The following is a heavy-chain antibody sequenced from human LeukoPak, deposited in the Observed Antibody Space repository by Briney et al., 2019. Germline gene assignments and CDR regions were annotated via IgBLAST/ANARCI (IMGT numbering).Heavy chain of an antibody. CDR2: IKQDGSEK. D-gene: IGHD3-3*01. CDR1: GFTFSSYW. J-gene: IGHJ4*02. Sequence: TGGPLRLSCAASGFTFSSYWMSWVRQAPGKGLEWVANIKQDGSEKYYVDSVKGRFTISRDNAKNSLYLQMNSLRAEDTAVYYCARGPLRFLEDYWGQGTLVTVSS. V-gene: IGHV3-7*01. CDR3: ARGPLRFLEDY.